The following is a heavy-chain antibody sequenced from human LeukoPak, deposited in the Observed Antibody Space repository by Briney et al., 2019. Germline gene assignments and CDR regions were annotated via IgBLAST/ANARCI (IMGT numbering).Heavy chain of an antibody. Sequence: PGGSLRLSCAAAGFTFSSYVMSWVRQAPGKGLEWVSTISGSGTSTFYADSVKGRFTISRDNSKNTLYLQMNSLRAEDTAVYYCAKVLSGSTLDAFDIWGKGPKATAS. CDR1: GFTFSSYV. V-gene: IGHV3-23*01. D-gene: IGHD1-26*01. CDR3: AKVLSGSTLDAFDI. CDR2: ISGSGTST. J-gene: IGHJ3*02.